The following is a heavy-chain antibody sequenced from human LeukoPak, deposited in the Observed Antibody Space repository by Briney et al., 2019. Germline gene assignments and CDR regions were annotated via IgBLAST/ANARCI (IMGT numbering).Heavy chain of an antibody. CDR2: IWYDGSNK. D-gene: IGHD7-27*01. Sequence: PGGSLRLSCVASGFRFSRNWMSWVRQAPGKGLEWVAVIWYDGSNKYYADSVKGRFTISRDNSKNTLYLQMNSLRAEDTAVYYCARDANWGFDAFDIWGQGTMVTVSS. CDR1: GFRFSRNW. J-gene: IGHJ3*02. V-gene: IGHV3-33*07. CDR3: ARDANWGFDAFDI.